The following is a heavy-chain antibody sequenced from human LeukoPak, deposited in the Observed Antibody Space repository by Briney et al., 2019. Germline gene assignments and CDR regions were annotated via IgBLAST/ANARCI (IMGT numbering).Heavy chain of an antibody. Sequence: GRSLRLSCAASGFTFSSYAMSWVRQAPGKGLEWVSAISGSGGNTYYADSVKGRFTISRDNSKNTLYLQMNSLRAEDTAVYYCAKLPVAGLYFDYWGQGTLVTVSS. V-gene: IGHV3-23*01. J-gene: IGHJ4*02. CDR3: AKLPVAGLYFDY. CDR1: GFTFSSYA. D-gene: IGHD6-19*01. CDR2: ISGSGGNT.